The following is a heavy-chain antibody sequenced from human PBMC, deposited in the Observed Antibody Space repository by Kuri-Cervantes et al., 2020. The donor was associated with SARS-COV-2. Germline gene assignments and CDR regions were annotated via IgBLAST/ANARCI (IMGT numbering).Heavy chain of an antibody. CDR1: GGTFSSYA. J-gene: IGHJ4*02. CDR3: ARDKGGYSSGSFDY. V-gene: IGHV1-69*04. D-gene: IGHD6-19*01. CDR2: IIPILGTA. Sequence: SVKVSCKASGGTFSSYAISWVRQAPGQGLEWMGRIIPILGTANYAQKFQGRVTITADKSTSTAYMELSSLRPEDTAVYYCARDKGGYSSGSFDYWGQGTLVTVSS.